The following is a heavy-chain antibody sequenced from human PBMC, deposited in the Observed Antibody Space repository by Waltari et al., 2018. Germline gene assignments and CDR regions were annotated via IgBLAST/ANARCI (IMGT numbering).Heavy chain of an antibody. D-gene: IGHD1-26*01. Sequence: EVQLLESGGGLVQPGGSLRLSCAASGFTFSSHAMIWVRQAPGKGLEWVSAISGSGGSTYYADSVKGRFTISRDNSKNTLYLQMNSLRAEDTAVYYCAKDVGATYPVSDYWGQGTLVTVSS. CDR3: AKDVGATYPVSDY. V-gene: IGHV3-23*01. CDR2: ISGSGGST. J-gene: IGHJ4*02. CDR1: GFTFSSHA.